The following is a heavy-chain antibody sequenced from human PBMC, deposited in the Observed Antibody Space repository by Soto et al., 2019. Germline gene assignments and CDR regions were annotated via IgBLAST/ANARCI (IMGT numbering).Heavy chain of an antibody. J-gene: IGHJ4*02. CDR2: ISAYNGNT. D-gene: IGHD3-10*01. Sequence: QVQLVQSGAEVKKPGASVKVSCKASGYTFTSYGISWVRQAPGQGLEWMGWISAYNGNTNYAQKLQGRVTMTTVTSTSTAYMELRSLRSDDTAVYYCARDLPSKGWFGELFRPIDYWGQGTLVTVSS. CDR3: ARDLPSKGWFGELFRPIDY. CDR1: GYTFTSYG. V-gene: IGHV1-18*01.